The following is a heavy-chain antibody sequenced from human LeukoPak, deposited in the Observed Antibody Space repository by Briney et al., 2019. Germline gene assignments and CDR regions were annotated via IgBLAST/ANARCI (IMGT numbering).Heavy chain of an antibody. J-gene: IGHJ4*01. CDR2: INVYSGST. CDR1: GYRFTTYG. D-gene: IGHD2-2*01. Sequence: ASVKVSCKASGYRFTTYGISWVRQAPGQGLEWMAWINVYSGSTEYKTDLQGSLTVATETSTPTAYMELRSLRSDDTAVYYCVFGECSSTSCYPRRHYWGHGTLVPVSS. CDR3: VFGECSSTSCYPRRHY. V-gene: IGHV1-18*01.